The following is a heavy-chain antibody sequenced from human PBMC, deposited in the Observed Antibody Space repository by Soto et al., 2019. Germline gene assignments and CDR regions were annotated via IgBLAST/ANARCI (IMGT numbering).Heavy chain of an antibody. J-gene: IGHJ4*02. Sequence: GGSLRLSCTASGSGFSALAMHWIRQPPGKGLEWVAVVFNDESSISYADSVKGRFTISRDNSRNTLYLQMTSLRLEDTALYYCATGAAYYYDTSRYWGQGTLVTVSS. D-gene: IGHD3-22*01. CDR2: VFNDESSI. CDR3: ATGAAYYYDTSRY. V-gene: IGHV3-30-3*01. CDR1: GSGFSALA.